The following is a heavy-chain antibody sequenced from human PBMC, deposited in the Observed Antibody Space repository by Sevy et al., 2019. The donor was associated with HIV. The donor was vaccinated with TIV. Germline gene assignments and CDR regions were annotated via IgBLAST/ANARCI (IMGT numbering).Heavy chain of an antibody. CDR3: TRVYRGMSYFDY. J-gene: IGHJ4*02. V-gene: IGHV3-74*01. Sequence: GGSLRLSCAASGFTFRSYWLHWVRQAPGKGLIWVSRINSDGSTTTYADSVKGRFTISRDNAKNTLYMQMNSLRAEETAVYYCTRVYRGMSYFDYWGQGTLVTVSS. CDR1: GFTFRSYW. D-gene: IGHD3-10*01. CDR2: INSDGSTT.